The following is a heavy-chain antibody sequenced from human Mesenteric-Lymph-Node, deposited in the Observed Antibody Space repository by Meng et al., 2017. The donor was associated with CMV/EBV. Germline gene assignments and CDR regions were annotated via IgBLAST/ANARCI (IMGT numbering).Heavy chain of an antibody. D-gene: IGHD3-9*01. CDR3: ARGFSYDILTGYFDY. Sequence: QVQLPQWGAGLFKPSETLSVTCAVYGGSFSGYYWNWIRQSPEKGLEWIGEINHSGSTTYNPSFTSRIIISVDTSTNQISLNMSSVTAADTAVYYCARGFSYDILTGYFDYWGQGALVTVSS. V-gene: IGHV4-34*01. CDR2: INHSGST. CDR1: GGSFSGYY. J-gene: IGHJ4*02.